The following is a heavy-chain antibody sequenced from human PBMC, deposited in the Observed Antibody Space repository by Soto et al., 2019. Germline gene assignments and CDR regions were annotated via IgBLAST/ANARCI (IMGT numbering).Heavy chain of an antibody. CDR1: GFTFRNYA. Sequence: SLRLSCAASGFTFRNYAMSWVRQAPGKGLEWVSAISGSGGTTYYADSVKGRFTISRDNSKNTLYLQMNSLRAEDTAVYYCAKEGYSSSWYYFDYWGQGTLVTVSS. D-gene: IGHD6-13*01. CDR2: ISGSGGTT. CDR3: AKEGYSSSWYYFDY. J-gene: IGHJ4*02. V-gene: IGHV3-23*01.